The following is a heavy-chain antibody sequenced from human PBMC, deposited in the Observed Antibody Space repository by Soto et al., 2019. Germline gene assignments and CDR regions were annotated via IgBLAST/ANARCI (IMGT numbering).Heavy chain of an antibody. Sequence: FSVQVSCTASGGPFSSYAISWVRQAPGQGLEWMGGIIPIFGTANYAQKFQGRVTITADESTSTAYMELSSLRSEDTAVYYCARGYLTQNWGCCCYGKDVCAHGTREPVSS. J-gene: IGHJ6*02. D-gene: IGHD7-27*01. CDR3: ARGYLTQNWGCCCYGKDV. CDR1: GGPFSSYA. V-gene: IGHV1-69*01. CDR2: IIPIFGTA.